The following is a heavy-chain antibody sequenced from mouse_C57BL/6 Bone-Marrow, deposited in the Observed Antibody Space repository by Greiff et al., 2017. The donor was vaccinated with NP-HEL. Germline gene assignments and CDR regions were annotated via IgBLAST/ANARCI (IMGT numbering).Heavy chain of an antibody. J-gene: IGHJ3*01. CDR3: TTGGRDLLWLRLRFAY. CDR1: GFNIKDDY. CDR2: IDPENGDT. Sequence: EVKLQESGAELVRPGASVKLSCTASGFNIKDDYMHWVKQRPEQGLEWIGWIDPENGDTEYASKFQGKATITADTSSNTAYLQLSSLTSEDTAVYYCTTGGRDLLWLRLRFAYWGQGTLVTVSA. D-gene: IGHD2-2*01. V-gene: IGHV14-4*01.